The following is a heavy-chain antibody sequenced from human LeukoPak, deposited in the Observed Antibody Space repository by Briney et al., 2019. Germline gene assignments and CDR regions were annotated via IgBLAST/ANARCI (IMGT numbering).Heavy chain of an antibody. V-gene: IGHV3-30-3*01. CDR3: AKGGMYYYDSSGYLFDY. D-gene: IGHD3-22*01. J-gene: IGHJ4*02. CDR1: GFTFSSYA. Sequence: GSLRLSCAASGFTFSSYAMYWVRQAPGKGLEWVAVISYDGSNKYCADSVKGRFTISRDNSKNTLYLQMNSLRAEDTAVYYCAKGGMYYYDSSGYLFDYWGQGTLVTVSS. CDR2: ISYDGSNK.